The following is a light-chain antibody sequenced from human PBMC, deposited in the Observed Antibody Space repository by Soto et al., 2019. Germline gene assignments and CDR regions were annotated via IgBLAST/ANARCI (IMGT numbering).Light chain of an antibody. CDR2: GAS. V-gene: IGKV3-20*01. CDR3: QQYYGSPGIT. J-gene: IGKJ5*01. Sequence: EIVLTHSRGTLSLSPGEGATLSCLASQSVSSNYLAWYQQKPGQAPRLLIYGASSRATGIPDRFSGSGSGTDFTLTISRLEPEDSAVYYCQQYYGSPGITFGQGTRLEIK. CDR1: QSVSSNY.